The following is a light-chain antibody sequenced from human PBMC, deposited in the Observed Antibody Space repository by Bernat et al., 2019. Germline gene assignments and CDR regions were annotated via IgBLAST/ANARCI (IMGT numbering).Light chain of an antibody. V-gene: IGLV2-14*03. CDR3: RAYTSSRTWV. Sequence: QSALTQPASVSGSPGQSIAISCTGSSSDVGAYNYVSWYQQYPGKAPKLMIYDVSHRPSGISDRISGSKSANTASLTISGLQAEDEADYYCRAYTSSRTWVFGGGTKLTVL. J-gene: IGLJ3*02. CDR1: SSDVGAYNY. CDR2: DVS.